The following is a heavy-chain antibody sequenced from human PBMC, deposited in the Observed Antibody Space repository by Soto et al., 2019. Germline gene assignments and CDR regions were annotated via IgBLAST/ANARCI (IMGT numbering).Heavy chain of an antibody. CDR1: GYTFTSYA. D-gene: IGHD5-12*01. J-gene: IGHJ6*02. CDR2: INAGNGNT. Sequence: ASVKVSCKASGYTFTSYAMHWVRQAPGQRLEWMGWINAGNGNTKYSQKFQGRVTITRDTSASTAYMELSSLRSEDTAVYYCATVDSGYDYYYYGMDVWGQGTTVTVSS. V-gene: IGHV1-3*01. CDR3: ATVDSGYDYYYYGMDV.